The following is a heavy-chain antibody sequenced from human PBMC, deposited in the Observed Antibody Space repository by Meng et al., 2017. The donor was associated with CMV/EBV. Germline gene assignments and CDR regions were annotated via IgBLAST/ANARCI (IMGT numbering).Heavy chain of an antibody. J-gene: IGHJ4*02. V-gene: IGHV3-53*04. CDR1: GFTVSSNY. CDR3: ARGSFSGTYPDY. Sequence: EVQLVESGGGLVQPGGSLRLSCAASGFTVSSNYMSWVRQAPGKGLEWVSVIFRGGDTYYADSVKGRFTISRDNSKNTLYLQMNRLRGDDTAVYYCARGSFSGTYPDYWGQGTLVTVSS. D-gene: IGHD1-26*01. CDR2: IFRGGDT.